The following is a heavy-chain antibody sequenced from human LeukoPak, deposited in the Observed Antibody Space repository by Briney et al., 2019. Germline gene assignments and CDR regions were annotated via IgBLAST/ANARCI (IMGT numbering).Heavy chain of an antibody. CDR2: IYYSGST. CDR3: ARHFRGRSYGFVY. J-gene: IGHJ4*02. V-gene: IGHV4-59*08. CDR1: GGSISSYY. Sequence: KPSETLSLTCTVSGGSISSYYWSWIRQPPGKGLEWIGYIYYSGSTNYNPSLKSRVTISVDTSKNQFSLKLSSVTAADTAVYYCARHFRGRSYGFVYWGQGTLVTVSS. D-gene: IGHD5-18*01.